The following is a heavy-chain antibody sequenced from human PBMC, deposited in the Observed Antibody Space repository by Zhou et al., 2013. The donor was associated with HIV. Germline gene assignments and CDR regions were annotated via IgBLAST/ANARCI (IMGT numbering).Heavy chain of an antibody. CDR3: ARGPYYSNTNGGRLDI. CDR1: GGTFSNYA. D-gene: IGHD2-8*01. Sequence: QVQLVQSGAEVKKPGSSVKVSCKASGGTFSNYAISWVRQAPGQGLEWMGGIIPIFEAASYAQKFQDRLTITTDESTTTAYMDLSSLRSEDTAIYYCARGPYYSNTNGGRLDIWGQGTMVTVSS. J-gene: IGHJ3*02. CDR2: IIPIFEAA. V-gene: IGHV1-69*05.